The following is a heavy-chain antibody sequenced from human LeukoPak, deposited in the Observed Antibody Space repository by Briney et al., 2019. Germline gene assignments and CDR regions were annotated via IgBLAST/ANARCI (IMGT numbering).Heavy chain of an antibody. V-gene: IGHV3-49*04. J-gene: IGHJ4*02. CDR3: TRLAAGSYFGPCDY. CDR2: IRSNAYGGTT. D-gene: IGHD1-26*01. Sequence: GGSLRLSCEGSGFIFGDFAMSWVRQAPGKGLEWVGVIRSNAYGGTTEYAASVRGRFTISRDDSKNVAYLQMNSLKTEDTAVYYCTRLAAGSYFGPCDYWGQGTLVTVSS. CDR1: GFIFGDFA.